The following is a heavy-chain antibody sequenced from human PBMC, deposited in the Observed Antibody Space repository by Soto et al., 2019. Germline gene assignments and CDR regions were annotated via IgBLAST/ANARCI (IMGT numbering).Heavy chain of an antibody. CDR2: INPSGGST. D-gene: IGHD3-10*02. V-gene: IGHV1-46*01. CDR3: ARDLPDPQMATMIGGAFDI. CDR1: GYTFTSYY. Sequence: GASVKVSCKASGYTFTSYYMHWVRQAPGQGLEWMGIINPSGGSTSYAQKFQGRVTMTRDTPTSTVYMELSSLRSEDTAVYYCARDLPDPQMATMIGGAFDIWGQGTMVTVSS. J-gene: IGHJ3*02.